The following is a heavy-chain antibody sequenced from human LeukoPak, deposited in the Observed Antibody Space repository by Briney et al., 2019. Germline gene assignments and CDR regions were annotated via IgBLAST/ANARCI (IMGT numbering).Heavy chain of an antibody. CDR1: GFTFSSYA. J-gene: IGHJ4*02. CDR3: ARDLCGGDCHFDY. D-gene: IGHD2-21*02. Sequence: GGPLRLSCAASGFTFSSYAMHWVRQAPGKGLEWVAVISYDGSNKYYADSVKGRFTISRDNSKNTLYLQMNSLRAEDTAVYYCARDLCGGDCHFDYWGQGTLVTVSS. V-gene: IGHV3-30-3*01. CDR2: ISYDGSNK.